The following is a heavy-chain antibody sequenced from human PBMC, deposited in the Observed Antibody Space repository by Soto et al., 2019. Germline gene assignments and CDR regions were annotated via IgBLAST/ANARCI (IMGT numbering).Heavy chain of an antibody. CDR3: ARKGAEATAGFDY. CDR2: IWYDGTNK. CDR1: GFTFNNYG. D-gene: IGHD6-25*01. J-gene: IGHJ4*02. V-gene: IGHV3-33*01. Sequence: QVQLVESGGGVVQPGRSLRLSCAASGFTFNNYGMHWVRQAPGKGLEWVAVIWYDGTNKFYVDSVKGRFTISRDNSKNTLYLQMNSLRAEDTAVYYCARKGAEATAGFDYWGQGTLVTVSS.